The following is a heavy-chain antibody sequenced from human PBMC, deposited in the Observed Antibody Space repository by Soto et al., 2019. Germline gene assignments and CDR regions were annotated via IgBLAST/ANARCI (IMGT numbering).Heavy chain of an antibody. V-gene: IGHV4-59*01. Sequence: SETLSLTWSVSGASISHFYLSWIRQSPGRGLEWIGYISFSGSVNYNPSLKSRVTMTIDTSASQFSLNLTSVTAADTGVYYCAKIAYDSSGFLQIYFDSWGQGTLVTVSS. CDR2: ISFSGSV. CDR3: AKIAYDSSGFLQIYFDS. CDR1: GASISHFY. D-gene: IGHD3-22*01. J-gene: IGHJ4*02.